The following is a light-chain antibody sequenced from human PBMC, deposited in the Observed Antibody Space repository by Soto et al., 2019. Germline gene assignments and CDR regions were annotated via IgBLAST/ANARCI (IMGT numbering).Light chain of an antibody. V-gene: IGKV1-39*01. CDR1: QSISTY. J-gene: IGKJ1*01. Sequence: DIQMTQSPSSLSASVGDRVTITCRASQSISTYLNWYQQKPGKAPNLLIYAASNLQSGVPSRFRGSGSGTDFTITISSLQPEDSATYYCQQCYSTPGFGQGTKVEIK. CDR3: QQCYSTPG. CDR2: AAS.